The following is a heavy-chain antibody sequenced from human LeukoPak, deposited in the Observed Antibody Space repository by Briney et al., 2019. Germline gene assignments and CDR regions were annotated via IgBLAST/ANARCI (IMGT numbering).Heavy chain of an antibody. D-gene: IGHD6-6*01. Sequence: GGSLRLSCAASGFTFSSYAMSWVRQAPGKGLKWVSAISGSGGSTYYADSVKGRFTISRDNSKNTLYLQMNSLRAEDTAVYYCAKSHRGIAARPSLVRFDYWGQGTLVTVSS. V-gene: IGHV3-23*01. CDR1: GFTFSSYA. CDR2: ISGSGGST. J-gene: IGHJ4*02. CDR3: AKSHRGIAARPSLVRFDY.